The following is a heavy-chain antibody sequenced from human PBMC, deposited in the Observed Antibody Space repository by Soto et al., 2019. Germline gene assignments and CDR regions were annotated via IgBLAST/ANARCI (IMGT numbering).Heavy chain of an antibody. Sequence: PSETLSLTCTVSGGSISSGDYYWSWIRQPPGKGLEWIGYIYYSGSTYYNPSLKSRVTISVDTSKNQFSLKLSSVTAADTAVYYCARVPAAQPYYYGMDVWGQGTTVTSP. CDR1: GGSISSGDYY. D-gene: IGHD2-2*01. J-gene: IGHJ6*02. V-gene: IGHV4-30-4*01. CDR3: ARVPAAQPYYYGMDV. CDR2: IYYSGST.